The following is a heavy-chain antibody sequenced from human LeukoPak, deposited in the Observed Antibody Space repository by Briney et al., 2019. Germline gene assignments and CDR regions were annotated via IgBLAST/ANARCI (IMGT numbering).Heavy chain of an antibody. D-gene: IGHD1-26*01. CDR2: IFYRGNT. CDR3: ARTVGARTYYLDY. Sequence: SQTLSLTCTVSGDSISSGVYYWSWIRQHPGTGLEWIGYIFYRGNTRYNPSLRSRITISVDTSKNQFSLKLASVTAADTAVYYCARTVGARTYYLDYWGQGTPVIVSS. V-gene: IGHV4-31*03. CDR1: GDSISSGVYY. J-gene: IGHJ4*02.